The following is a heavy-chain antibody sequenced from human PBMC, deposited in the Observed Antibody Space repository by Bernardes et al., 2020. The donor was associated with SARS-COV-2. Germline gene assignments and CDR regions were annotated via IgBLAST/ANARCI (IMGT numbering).Heavy chain of an antibody. V-gene: IGHV3-23*01. CDR1: GFNFNTQA. D-gene: IGHD2-15*01. CDR2: IYSGGDT. Sequence: GGSLRLSCVASGFNFNTQAMSWVRQAPGKGLEWISGIYSGGDTFYTDSVRGRFTISRENSKNTVFLQMNSLRVEDTAIYYCAKDYPDGGGALFFDDWGQGTLVTVSS. CDR3: AKDYPDGGGALFFDD. J-gene: IGHJ4*02.